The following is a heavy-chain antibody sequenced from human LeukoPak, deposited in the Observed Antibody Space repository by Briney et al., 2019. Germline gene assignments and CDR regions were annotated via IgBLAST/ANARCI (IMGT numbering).Heavy chain of an antibody. CDR2: IYYSGST. CDR1: GGSFSGYY. Sequence: SETLSLTCAVYGGSFSGYYWSWIRQPPGKGLEWIGYIYYSGSTNYNPSLKSRVTISVDTSKNQFSLKLSSVTAADTAVYYCARGDDYYYYMDVWGKGTTVTVSS. CDR3: ARGDDYYYYMDV. J-gene: IGHJ6*03. V-gene: IGHV4-59*01.